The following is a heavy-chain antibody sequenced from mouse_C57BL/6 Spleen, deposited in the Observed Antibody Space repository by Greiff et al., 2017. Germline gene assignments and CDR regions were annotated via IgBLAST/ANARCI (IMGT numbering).Heavy chain of an antibody. Sequence: QVHVKQSGAELAKPGASVKLSCKASGYTFTSYWMHWVKQRPGQGLEWIGYINPSSGYTKYNQKFKDKATLTADKSSSTAYMQLSSLTYEDSAVYYCARSDYSSPAWFAYWGQGTLVTVSA. D-gene: IGHD2-5*01. CDR2: INPSSGYT. CDR3: ARSDYSSPAWFAY. CDR1: GYTFTSYW. J-gene: IGHJ3*01. V-gene: IGHV1-7*01.